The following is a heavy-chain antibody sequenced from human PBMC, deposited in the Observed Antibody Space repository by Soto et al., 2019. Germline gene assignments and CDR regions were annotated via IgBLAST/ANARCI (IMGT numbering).Heavy chain of an antibody. CDR1: GYSISSGYY. D-gene: IGHD6-13*01. Sequence: SETLSLTCTVSGYSISSGYYLVLIRQPPGKGLEWIGSIYHSGSTFYNPSLKSRVTISVDTSKNQFSLKLSSVTAADTAVYYCARDLGGTAAAGTSNDYWGQGTLVTVSS. V-gene: IGHV4-38-2*02. CDR2: IYHSGST. CDR3: ARDLGGTAAAGTSNDY. J-gene: IGHJ4*02.